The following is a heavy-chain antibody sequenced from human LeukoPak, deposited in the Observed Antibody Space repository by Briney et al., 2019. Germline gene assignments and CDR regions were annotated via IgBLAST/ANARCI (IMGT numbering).Heavy chain of an antibody. D-gene: IGHD3-10*01. CDR3: ARETTDYYGSPSGGYYYMDV. CDR1: GFTFDDYG. Sequence: PGGSLRLSCAASGFTFDDYGMSWVRQAPGKGLEWVSVIYSGGSTYYADSVKGRFTISRDNSKNTLYLQMNSLRAEDTAVYYCARETTDYYGSPSGGYYYMDVWGKGTTVTISS. V-gene: IGHV3-66*01. CDR2: IYSGGST. J-gene: IGHJ6*03.